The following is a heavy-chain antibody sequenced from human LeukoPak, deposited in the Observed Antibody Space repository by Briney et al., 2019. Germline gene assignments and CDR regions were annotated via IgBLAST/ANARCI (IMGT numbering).Heavy chain of an antibody. CDR3: ARGSIAVAGDYFDY. V-gene: IGHV1-2*02. D-gene: IGHD6-19*01. CDR1: GYTFTGYY. CDR2: INPNSGGT. J-gene: IGHJ4*02. Sequence: ASVKVSCKASGYTFTGYYMHWVRQAPGQGLEWMGWINPNSGGTNYAQKFQGRVTMTRDTSISTAYMELSRLRSDETAVYYCARGSIAVAGDYFDYWGQGTLVTVSS.